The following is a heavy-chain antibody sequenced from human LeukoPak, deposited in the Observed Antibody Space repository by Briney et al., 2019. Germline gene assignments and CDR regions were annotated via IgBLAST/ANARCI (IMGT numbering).Heavy chain of an antibody. Sequence: PSETLSLTCTVSGGSISSYYWSWIRQPPGKGLEWIGYIYYSGSTNYNPSLKSRVTISVDTSKNQFSLKLSSVTAADTAVYYCARPTDYYDSSGYPKHDAFDIWGQGTMVTVSS. V-gene: IGHV4-59*01. CDR3: ARPTDYYDSSGYPKHDAFDI. CDR2: IYYSGST. J-gene: IGHJ3*02. D-gene: IGHD3-22*01. CDR1: GGSISSYY.